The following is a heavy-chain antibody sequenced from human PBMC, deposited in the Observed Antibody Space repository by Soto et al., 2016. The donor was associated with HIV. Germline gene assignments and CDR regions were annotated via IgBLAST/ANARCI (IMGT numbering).Heavy chain of an antibody. J-gene: IGHJ3*01. V-gene: IGHV3-43*02. D-gene: IGHD5-12*01. CDR1: GFTFDNYA. CDR3: AKPRRDGYDYDSFHV. Sequence: EVQLVESGGGVVQPGGSLRVPCAASGFTFDNYAMHWVRQGPGKGLQWVALISGDGVRAYYADSVKGRFIISRDNSKNSLSLKMNSLRIEDTALYFCAKPRRDGYDYDSFHVWGQGTMVTVSS. CDR2: ISGDGVRA.